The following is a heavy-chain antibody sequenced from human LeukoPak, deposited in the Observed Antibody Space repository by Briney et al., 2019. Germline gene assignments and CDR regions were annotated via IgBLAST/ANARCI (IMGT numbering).Heavy chain of an antibody. Sequence: PSQTLSLTRTVSGGSISSGGYYWSWIRQHPGKGLEWIGYIYYSGSTYYNPSLKSRVTISVDTSKNQFSLKLSSVTAADTAVYYCARAGDYGPMRDDFDIWGQGTMVTVSS. CDR1: GGSISSGGYY. CDR3: ARAGDYGPMRDDFDI. J-gene: IGHJ3*02. CDR2: IYYSGST. D-gene: IGHD4-17*01. V-gene: IGHV4-31*03.